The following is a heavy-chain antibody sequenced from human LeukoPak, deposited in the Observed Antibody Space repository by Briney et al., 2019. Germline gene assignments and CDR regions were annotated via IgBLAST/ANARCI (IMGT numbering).Heavy chain of an antibody. D-gene: IGHD2-2*01. J-gene: IGHJ6*03. CDR3: AKGCSSTSCYSRYYYYYMDV. CDR2: IRYDGSNK. CDR1: GFTFSSYD. Sequence: GGSLRLSCAASGFTFSSYDMHWVRQAPGKGLEWVAFIRYDGSNKYYADSVKGRFTISRDNSKNTLYLQIYSLRVEDTALYYCAKGCSSTSCYSRYYYYYMDVWGKGTTVTVSS. V-gene: IGHV3-30*02.